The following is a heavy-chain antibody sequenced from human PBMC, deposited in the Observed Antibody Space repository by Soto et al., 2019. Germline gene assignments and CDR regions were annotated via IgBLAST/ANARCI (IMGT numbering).Heavy chain of an antibody. J-gene: IGHJ4*02. CDR3: AMDLYGGSSRFDY. CDR1: GFTFSNNG. D-gene: IGHD2-15*01. CDR2: ISSDGSKK. Sequence: QVQLVESGGGVVQPGRSLRLSCVAGGFTFSNNGLQWVRQAPGKGLEWVAVISSDGSKKYYADSVKGRFTISRDNSKNTLYLQMNSLRAEDTAVYYCAMDLYGGSSRFDYWGQGTLVTVSS. V-gene: IGHV3-30*03.